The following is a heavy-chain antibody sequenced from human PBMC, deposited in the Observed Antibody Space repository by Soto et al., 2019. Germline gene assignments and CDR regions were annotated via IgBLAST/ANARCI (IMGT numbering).Heavy chain of an antibody. CDR3: AKGGGSGYCSSTSCRDWYFDL. J-gene: IGHJ2*01. CDR2: TSGSGGST. Sequence: EVQLLESGGGLVQPGGSLRLSCAASGFTFSSYAMSWVRQAPGKGLEWVSATSGSGGSTYYADSVKGRFTISRDNSKNTLYLQMNSLRAEDTAVYYCAKGGGSGYCSSTSCRDWYFDLWGRGTLVTVSS. V-gene: IGHV3-23*01. CDR1: GFTFSSYA. D-gene: IGHD2-2*01.